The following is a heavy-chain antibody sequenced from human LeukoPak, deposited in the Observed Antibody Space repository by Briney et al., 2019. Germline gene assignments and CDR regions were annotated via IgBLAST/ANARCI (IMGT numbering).Heavy chain of an antibody. V-gene: IGHV3-30*04. CDR3: ARDGVVRFTTYYYYYHMDV. CDR2: ISYDGSNK. CDR1: GFTFSSYA. Sequence: GRSLRLSCAASGFTFSSYAMHWVRQAPGKGLEWVAVISYDGSNKYYADSVKGRFTISRDNSKNTLYLRMNSLRAEDTAVYYCARDGVVRFTTYYYYYHMDVWGKGTTVTVSS. D-gene: IGHD4-23*01. J-gene: IGHJ6*03.